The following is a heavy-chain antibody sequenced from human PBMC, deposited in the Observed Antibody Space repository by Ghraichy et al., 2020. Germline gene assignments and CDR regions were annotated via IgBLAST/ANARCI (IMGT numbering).Heavy chain of an antibody. J-gene: IGHJ4*01. CDR3: VVGDFNY. Sequence: MGKKRVSLISGDGGSTYYADSVKGRFTVSRDNSKNSMYLQMNSLRTEDPALYYCVVGDFNYWGHGTLVTVSS. V-gene: IGHV3-43*02. CDR2: ISGDGGST.